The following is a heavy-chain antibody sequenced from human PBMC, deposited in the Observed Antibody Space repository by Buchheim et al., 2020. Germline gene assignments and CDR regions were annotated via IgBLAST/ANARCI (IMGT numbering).Heavy chain of an antibody. CDR2: IYYSGST. D-gene: IGHD3-3*01. CDR3: ARTYYDFWSGYGSEIY. Sequence: QLQLQESGPGLVKPSETLSLTCTVSGGSISSSSYYWGWIRQPPGKGLEWIGSIYYSGSTYYNPSLKSRVTISVDTSKNQFSLKLSSVTAADTAVYYCARTYYDFWSGYGSEIYWGQGTL. CDR1: GGSISSSSYY. V-gene: IGHV4-39*01. J-gene: IGHJ4*02.